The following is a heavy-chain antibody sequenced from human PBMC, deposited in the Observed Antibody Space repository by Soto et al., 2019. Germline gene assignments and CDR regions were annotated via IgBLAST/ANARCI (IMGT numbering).Heavy chain of an antibody. V-gene: IGHV3-66*01. J-gene: IGHJ4*02. CDR2: IYADGSP. D-gene: IGHD4-4*01. CDR3: ARNRVDSNMEDYFDY. CDR1: GLTVSNNF. Sequence: GGSLRLSCAASGLTVSNNFMSWVHQTPETGLEWVSVIYADGSPYYADSVKGRFTISRDNSKNTLYLQMNSLRVEDTALYFCARNRVDSNMEDYFDYWGQGTLVTVSS.